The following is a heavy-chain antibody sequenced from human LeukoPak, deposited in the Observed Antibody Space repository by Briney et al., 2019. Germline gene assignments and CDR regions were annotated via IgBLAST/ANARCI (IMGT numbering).Heavy chain of an antibody. D-gene: IGHD6-6*01. J-gene: IGHJ4*02. CDR1: GFTFSSYG. CDR3: AKDLIFSDSSSLDY. V-gene: IGHV3-30*18. CDR2: ISYDGSNK. Sequence: GGSLRLSCAASGFTFSSYGMHWVRQAPGKGLEWVAVISYDGSNKYYADSVKGRFTISRDNSKNTLYLQMNSLRAEDTAVYYCAKDLIFSDSSSLDYWGQGTLVTVSS.